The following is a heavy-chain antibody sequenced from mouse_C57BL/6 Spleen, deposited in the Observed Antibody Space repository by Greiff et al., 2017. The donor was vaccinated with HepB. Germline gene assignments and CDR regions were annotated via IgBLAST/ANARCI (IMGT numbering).Heavy chain of an antibody. Sequence: EVKLVESGGGLVKPGGSLKLSCAASGFTFSDYGMHWVRQAPEKGLEWVAYISSGSSTIYYAVTVKGRFTISRDNAKNTLFLQMTSLRSEDTAMYYCARPRGSGAMDYWGQGTSVTVSS. D-gene: IGHD1-1*01. J-gene: IGHJ4*01. CDR3: ARPRGSGAMDY. CDR2: ISSGSSTI. CDR1: GFTFSDYG. V-gene: IGHV5-17*01.